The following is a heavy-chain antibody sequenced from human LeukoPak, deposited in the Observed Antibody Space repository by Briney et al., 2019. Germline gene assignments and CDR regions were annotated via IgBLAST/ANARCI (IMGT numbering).Heavy chain of an antibody. Sequence: GASVKVSCKASGYTFTSYGISWVRQAPGQGLEWMGWISAYNGNTNYAQKFQGRVTITTDESTSTAYMELSSLRSEDTAVYYCARSPDRSAFDIWGQGTMVTVSS. J-gene: IGHJ3*02. CDR2: ISAYNGNT. V-gene: IGHV1-18*01. CDR1: GYTFTSYG. CDR3: ARSPDRSAFDI.